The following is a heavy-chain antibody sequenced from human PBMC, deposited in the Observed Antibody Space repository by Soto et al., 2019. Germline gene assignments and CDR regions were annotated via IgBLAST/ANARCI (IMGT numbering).Heavy chain of an antibody. V-gene: IGHV6-1*01. Sequence: PSQTLSLTCDISGDSVSRNITAWSWIRQSPSRGLEWLGRTFYRSTWNYDYAISVKSRITITPDISKNQFSLHLNSVTPEDTAVYYCARGPTLDWELLSRYYYGMDVWGQGTTVTVSS. D-gene: IGHD1-26*01. J-gene: IGHJ6*02. CDR2: TFYRSTWNY. CDR3: ARGPTLDWELLSRYYYGMDV. CDR1: GDSVSRNITA.